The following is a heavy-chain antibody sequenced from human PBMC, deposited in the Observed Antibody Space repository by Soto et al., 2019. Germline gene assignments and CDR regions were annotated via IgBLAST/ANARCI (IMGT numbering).Heavy chain of an antibody. D-gene: IGHD2-8*02. CDR2: IYYTGTV. V-gene: IGHV4-39*07. CDR3: ARDKITGLFDY. CDR1: GGSISNTNYY. Sequence: PSETLSLTCSVSGGSISNTNYYWAWIRQSPGEGLEWIGSIYYTGTVNYNPSLQSRVTISVDTSKNQFSLKLTSVTAADTAVYYCARDKITGLFDYWGQGTLVTVSS. J-gene: IGHJ4*02.